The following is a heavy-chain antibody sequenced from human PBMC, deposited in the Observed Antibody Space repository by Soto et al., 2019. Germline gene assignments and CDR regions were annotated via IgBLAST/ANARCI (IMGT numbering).Heavy chain of an antibody. V-gene: IGHV4-34*01. J-gene: IGHJ5*02. CDR3: ARGIVVVITTTPRQYRWFDP. Sequence: PSETLFLTCAVYGGSFSGYYWSWIRQPPGKGLEWIGEINHSGSTNYNPSLKSRVTISVDTSKNQFSLKLSSVTAADTAVYYCARGIVVVITTTPRQYRWFDPWGQGTLVTVSS. CDR2: INHSGST. CDR1: GGSFSGYY. D-gene: IGHD3-22*01.